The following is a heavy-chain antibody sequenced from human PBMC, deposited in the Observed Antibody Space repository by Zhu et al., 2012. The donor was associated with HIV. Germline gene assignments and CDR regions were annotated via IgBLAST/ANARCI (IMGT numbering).Heavy chain of an antibody. J-gene: IGHJ6*02. D-gene: IGHD3-10*01. CDR1: GASFSGYY. Sequence: QVQLEQWGAGLLKPSETLSLTCAVYGASFSGYYWGWIRQPPGKGLEWIGEISHSGNTNYNPSLESRVTISVDTSKRQFSLRLSSVTVADTAVYYCAGPYYYDSDSYRYYYGMDVWGQGTTVTSP. CDR3: AGPYYYDSDSYRYYYGMDV. CDR2: ISHSGNT. V-gene: IGHV4-34*01.